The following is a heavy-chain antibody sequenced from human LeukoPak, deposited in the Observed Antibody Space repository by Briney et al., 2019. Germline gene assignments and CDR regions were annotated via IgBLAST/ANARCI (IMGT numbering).Heavy chain of an antibody. CDR3: AKGGKWGVTPFDY. D-gene: IGHD1-26*01. CDR2: ISGGGGST. CDR1: GFTFTSYS. V-gene: IGHV3-23*01. Sequence: GGSLRLSCAASGFTFTSYSMNWVRQAPGKGLEWVSTISGGGGSTYYADSVKGRFTISRDNSKNTLYLQVNSLGAEDTAAYYCAKGGKWGVTPFDYWGQGTLVTVSS. J-gene: IGHJ4*02.